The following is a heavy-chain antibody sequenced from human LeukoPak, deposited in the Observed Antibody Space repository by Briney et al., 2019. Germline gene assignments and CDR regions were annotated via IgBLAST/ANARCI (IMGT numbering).Heavy chain of an antibody. D-gene: IGHD4-17*01. Sequence: LSESLSLTCTVSGGSISPYYWSWSRQPPGKGLEWVGYIYYIGNTNYNPSLKSRVTIPLDTSKNQCSLKLNSVTAADTAVYYCARIAPYNYGYVDSCGQRGLLSASS. J-gene: IGHJ4*02. CDR3: ARIAPYNYGYVDS. CDR2: IYYIGNT. CDR1: GGSISPYY. V-gene: IGHV4-59*01.